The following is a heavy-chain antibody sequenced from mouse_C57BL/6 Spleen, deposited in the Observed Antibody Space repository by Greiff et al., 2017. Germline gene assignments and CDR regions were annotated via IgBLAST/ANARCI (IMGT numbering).Heavy chain of an antibody. CDR1: GYTFTSYW. D-gene: IGHD2-3*01. J-gene: IGHJ4*01. Sequence: QVQLQQPGAELVKPGASVKMSCKASGYTFTSYWITWVKQRPGQGLAWIGDIYPGSGSTNYNEKFKSKATLTVDTSYSTAYMQLSGLTSEDSAVYYCARGDGYFRAMDYWGQGTSVTVSS. V-gene: IGHV1-55*01. CDR3: ARGDGYFRAMDY. CDR2: IYPGSGST.